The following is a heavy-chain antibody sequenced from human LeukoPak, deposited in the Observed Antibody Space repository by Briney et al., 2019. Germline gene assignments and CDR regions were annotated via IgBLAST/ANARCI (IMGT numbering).Heavy chain of an antibody. CDR2: INSDGSWT. Sequence: GGSLRLSCAASGNYWIHWVRQVPGKGLVWVSHINSDGSWTSYADSVKGRFTISKDNAKNTVYLQMNSLRAEDTAVYYCVSFYETYWGRGTLVTVSS. D-gene: IGHD2/OR15-2a*01. CDR3: VSFYETY. J-gene: IGHJ4*02. V-gene: IGHV3-74*01. CDR1: GNYW.